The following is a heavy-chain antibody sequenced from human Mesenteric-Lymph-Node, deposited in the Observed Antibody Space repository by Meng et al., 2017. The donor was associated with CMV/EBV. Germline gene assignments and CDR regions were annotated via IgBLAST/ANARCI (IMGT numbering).Heavy chain of an antibody. V-gene: IGHV4-61*01. Sequence: SETLSLTCTVSGDSVSSRSYYWSWIRQPPGKGLEWIAYIYNSGSINYNPSLRSRVTISLDTSKNRVSLKLSSVTAADTAVYYCARGSFYFGVVIMYFDYWGQGTLVTVSS. CDR2: IYNSGSI. J-gene: IGHJ4*02. D-gene: IGHD3-3*01. CDR1: GDSVSSRSYY. CDR3: ARGSFYFGVVIMYFDY.